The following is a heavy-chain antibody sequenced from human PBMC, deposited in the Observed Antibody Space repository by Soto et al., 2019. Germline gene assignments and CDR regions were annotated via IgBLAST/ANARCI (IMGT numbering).Heavy chain of an antibody. V-gene: IGHV4-61*01. CDR2: LYYSGNT. CDR1: GGSVSSGSYY. D-gene: IGHD1-7*01. CDR3: ARVPTGTTWVTSEY. Sequence: SETLSLTCTVSGGSVSSGSYYWSWIRQPPGKGLEWIGYLYYSGNTNYNPSLKSQVTISVDTSKNQFSLKLSSVTAADTAVYYCARVPTGTTWVTSEYWGQGTLVTVSS. J-gene: IGHJ4*02.